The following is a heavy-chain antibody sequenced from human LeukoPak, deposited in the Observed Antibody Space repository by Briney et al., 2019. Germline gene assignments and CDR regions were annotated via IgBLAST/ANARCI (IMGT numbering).Heavy chain of an antibody. Sequence: GASVKVSCKASGGTFSSYAISWVRQAPGQGLEWMGGIIPIFGTANYAQKFQGRVTITADKSTSTAYMELSSLRSEDTAVYYCTKRGTVTTFGHCDFWGQGTLVTVSS. J-gene: IGHJ4*02. CDR2: IIPIFGTA. D-gene: IGHD4-17*01. CDR3: TKRGTVTTFGHCDF. CDR1: GGTFSSYA. V-gene: IGHV1-69*06.